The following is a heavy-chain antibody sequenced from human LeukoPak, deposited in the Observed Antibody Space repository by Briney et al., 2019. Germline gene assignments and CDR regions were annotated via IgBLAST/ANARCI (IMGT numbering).Heavy chain of an antibody. CDR3: ARGRYYYGSGSYYISAYYFDY. Sequence: SETLSLTCAVYGGSFSGYYWSWIRQPPGKGLEWIGEINHSGSTNYNPSLKSRVTISVDTSKNQFSLELSSVTAADTAVYYCARGRYYYGSGSYYISAYYFDYWGQGTLVTVSS. CDR1: GGSFSGYY. CDR2: INHSGST. V-gene: IGHV4-34*01. J-gene: IGHJ4*02. D-gene: IGHD3-10*01.